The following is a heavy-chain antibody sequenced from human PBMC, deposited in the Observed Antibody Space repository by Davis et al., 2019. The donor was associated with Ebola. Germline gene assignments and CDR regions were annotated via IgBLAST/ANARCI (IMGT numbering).Heavy chain of an antibody. CDR3: ARDHTRVEYQLLYTNPIQFDY. D-gene: IGHD2-2*02. V-gene: IGHV6-1*01. Sequence: SQTLSLTCAISGDSVSSKNAAWNWIRQSPSRGLQFLGRTYYRSKWYIDYAVSVKSRITINRDTSTNQFSLQLNSVTPEDTAVYYCARDHTRVEYQLLYTNPIQFDYWGQGTLVTVSS. J-gene: IGHJ4*02. CDR1: GDSVSSKNAA. CDR2: TYYRSKWYI.